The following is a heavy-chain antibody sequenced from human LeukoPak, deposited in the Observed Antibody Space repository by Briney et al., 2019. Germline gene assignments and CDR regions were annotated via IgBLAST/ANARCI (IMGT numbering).Heavy chain of an antibody. CDR3: ARGYWVVPAALVY. J-gene: IGHJ4*02. V-gene: IGHV4-61*02. CDR1: GGSISSGSYY. D-gene: IGHD2-2*01. CDR2: MYTSGST. Sequence: SETLSLTCTVSGGSISSGSYYWSWIRQPAGKGLEWIGRMYTSGSTNYNPSLKSRVTISVDTSKNQFSLKLSSVTAADTAVYYCARGYWVVPAALVYWGQGTLVTVSS.